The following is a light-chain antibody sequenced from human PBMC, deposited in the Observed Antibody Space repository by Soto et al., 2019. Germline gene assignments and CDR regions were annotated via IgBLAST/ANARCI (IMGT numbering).Light chain of an antibody. V-gene: IGKV3-20*01. CDR1: QSVSNNY. Sequence: EIVLTQSPGTLSLSPGERATLSCRASQSVSNNYLAWYQQKPGQAPRLLIYGASNRATGIPDRFSGSGSGTDFTLTISRLEPEDSAVYYCQQYGSSPTWTFGQGIKVDIK. CDR3: QQYGSSPTWT. J-gene: IGKJ1*01. CDR2: GAS.